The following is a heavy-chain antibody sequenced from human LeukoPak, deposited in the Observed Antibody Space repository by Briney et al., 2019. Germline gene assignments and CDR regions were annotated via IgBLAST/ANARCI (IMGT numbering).Heavy chain of an antibody. CDR1: GGSISSSSYY. J-gene: IGHJ4*02. D-gene: IGHD5-18*01. CDR3: ARARREYSYGYRPNEMGHYFDH. V-gene: IGHV4-39*07. CDR2: IYYSGNT. Sequence: SETLSLTCTVSGGSISSSSYYWGWIRQPPGKGLEWIGSIYYSGNTYYNPSLKSRVTISVDTSKNQFSLKLSSVTAADTAVYYCARARREYSYGYRPNEMGHYFDHWGQGTLVTVSS.